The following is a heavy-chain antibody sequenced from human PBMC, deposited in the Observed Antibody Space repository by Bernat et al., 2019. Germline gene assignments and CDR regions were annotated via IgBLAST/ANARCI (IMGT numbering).Heavy chain of an antibody. Sequence: QVQLQESGPGLVKPSETLSLTCTVSGGSISSYYWSWIRQPPGKGLEWIGYIYYSGSTNYNPSLKSRVTISVDTSKNQFSLKLSSVTAADTAVYYCARDSRTGDYVLWGQGTLVTVSS. V-gene: IGHV4-59*01. CDR3: ARDSRTGDYVL. D-gene: IGHD4-17*01. CDR2: IYYSGST. J-gene: IGHJ4*02. CDR1: GGSISSYY.